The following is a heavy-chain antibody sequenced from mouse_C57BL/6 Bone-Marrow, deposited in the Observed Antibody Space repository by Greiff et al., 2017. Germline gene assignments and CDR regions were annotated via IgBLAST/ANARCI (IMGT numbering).Heavy chain of an antibody. CDR3: AADGKFFDY. Sequence: EVKLVESGGGLVKPGGSLKLSCAASGFTFSDYGMHWVRQAPEKGLEWVAYISSGSSTIYYADTVKGRFTISRDNAKNTLFLQMTSLRSEYTAMYYCAADGKFFDYWGQGTTLTVSS. D-gene: IGHD2-1*01. CDR2: ISSGSSTI. J-gene: IGHJ2*01. V-gene: IGHV5-17*01. CDR1: GFTFSDYG.